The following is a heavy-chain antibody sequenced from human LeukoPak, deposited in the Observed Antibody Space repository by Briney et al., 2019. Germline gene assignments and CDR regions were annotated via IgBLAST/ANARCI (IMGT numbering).Heavy chain of an antibody. J-gene: IGHJ4*02. D-gene: IGHD1-26*01. CDR3: AKQSYSSDFDY. CDR2: IGTRSNPI. CDR1: GFSFSDFY. Sequence: GGSLRLSCAASGFSFSDFYMSWIRQAPGMGLEWISYIGTRSNPIYYADSVKGRFTISRDNSKNTLFLQMNGLRAEDTAVYYCAKQSYSSDFDYWGQGTLVTVSS. V-gene: IGHV3-11*01.